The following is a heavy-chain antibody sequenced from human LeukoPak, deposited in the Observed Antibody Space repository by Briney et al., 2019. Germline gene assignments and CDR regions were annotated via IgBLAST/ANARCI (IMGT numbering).Heavy chain of an antibody. CDR3: ARDTEGYIYGYYYYGMDV. D-gene: IGHD5-18*01. CDR1: GFTFDDYA. V-gene: IGHV3-43*02. Sequence: GGSLRLSCAASGFTFDDYAMHWVRQAPGKGLEWVSLISGDSHSTFYADSVKGRFTISRDNSKNSLYPQMNGLRNDDTALYYCARDTEGYIYGYYYYGMDVWGQGTTVTVFS. J-gene: IGHJ6*02. CDR2: ISGDSHST.